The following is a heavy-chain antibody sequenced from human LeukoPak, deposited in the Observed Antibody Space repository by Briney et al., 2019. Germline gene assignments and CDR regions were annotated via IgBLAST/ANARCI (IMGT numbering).Heavy chain of an antibody. V-gene: IGHV1-46*01. Sequence: ASVKVSCKASGYTFTSYYMHWVRQASGQGLEWMGIINPSGGSTSYAQKFQGRVTMTRDMSTSTVYMELSSLRSEDTAVYYCAKAGSYYYYYMDVWGKGTTVTVSS. CDR2: INPSGGST. J-gene: IGHJ6*03. CDR1: GYTFTSYY. CDR3: AKAGSYYYYYMDV. D-gene: IGHD7-27*01.